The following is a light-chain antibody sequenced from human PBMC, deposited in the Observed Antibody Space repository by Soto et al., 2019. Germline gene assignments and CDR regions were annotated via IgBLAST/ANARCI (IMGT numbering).Light chain of an antibody. CDR2: AAS. CDR1: QSISSY. V-gene: IGKV1-39*01. J-gene: IGKJ1*01. Sequence: DIQMTQSPSSLSASVGDRVTITFRASQSISSYLNWYQQKPGKAPKLLIYAASSLQSGVPSRFSGSGSGTDFTLTIRSLQPEDFATYYCQQSDSTLTWTFGEGNQVDSK. CDR3: QQSDSTLTWT.